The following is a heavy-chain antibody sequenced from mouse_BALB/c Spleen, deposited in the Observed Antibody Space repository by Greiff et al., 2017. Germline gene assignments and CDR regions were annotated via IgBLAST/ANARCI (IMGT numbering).Heavy chain of an antibody. CDR2: ISSGSSTI. CDR1: GFTFSSFG. CDR3: ARGYYGSSGAMDY. J-gene: IGHJ4*01. D-gene: IGHD1-1*01. V-gene: IGHV5-17*02. Sequence: EVMLVESGGGLVQPGGSRKLSCAASGFTFSSFGMHWVRQAPEKGLEWVAYISSGSSTIYYADTVKGRFTISRDNPKNTLFLQMTSLRSEDTAMYYCARGYYGSSGAMDYWGQGTSVTVSS.